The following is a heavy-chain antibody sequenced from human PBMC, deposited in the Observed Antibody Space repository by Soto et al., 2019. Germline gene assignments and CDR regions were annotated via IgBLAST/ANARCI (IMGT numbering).Heavy chain of an antibody. CDR3: ARWSDNKVVDP. CDR2: IWYDGSEK. Sequence: QVQLVESGGGEVQPGRSLRLSCEGSGFTFRNHGMHWIRQPPGKGLEWLAVIWYDGSEKYYAESVKGRFTISRDNSKNPLYLQMNSLTVDDTAIYYCARWSDNKVVDPWGQGTVVTVS. D-gene: IGHD1-1*01. J-gene: IGHJ5*02. V-gene: IGHV3-33*01. CDR1: GFTFRNHG.